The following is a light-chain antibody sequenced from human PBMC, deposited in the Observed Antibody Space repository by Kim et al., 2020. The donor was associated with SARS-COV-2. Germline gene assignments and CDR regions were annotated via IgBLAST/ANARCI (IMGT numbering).Light chain of an antibody. J-gene: IGKJ5*01. V-gene: IGKV3-20*01. CDR1: QSVSSSY. Sequence: EIVLTQSPGTLSLSPGERATLSCRASQSVSSSYLAWYQQKPGQAPRLLIYAASSRATGIPDRFSGSGSGTDFTLTISRLQPEDFVVYYCQQYGSSSITFGRGTRLEIK. CDR3: QQYGSSSIT. CDR2: AAS.